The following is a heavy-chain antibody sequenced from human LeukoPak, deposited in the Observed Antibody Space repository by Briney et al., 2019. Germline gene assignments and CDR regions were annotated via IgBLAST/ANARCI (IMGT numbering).Heavy chain of an antibody. CDR1: GGSISSYY. D-gene: IGHD5-24*01. V-gene: IGHV4-59*01. CDR2: IYYSGST. Sequence: PSETLSLTCTVSGGSISSYYWSWIRQPPGKGLEWIGYIYYSGSTNYNPSLKGRVTISVDTSKNQFSLKLSSVTAADTAVYYCARERKMATRASYYYHYGMDVWGQGTTVTVSS. J-gene: IGHJ6*02. CDR3: ARERKMATRASYYYHYGMDV.